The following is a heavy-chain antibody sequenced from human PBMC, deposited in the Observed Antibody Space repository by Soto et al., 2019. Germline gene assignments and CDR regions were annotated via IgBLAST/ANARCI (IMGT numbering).Heavy chain of an antibody. Sequence: ASVKVSCKASGYTFTSYEINWVRQATGQGLEWMGWMNPNSGNTGYAQKFQGRVTMTRNTSISTAYMELSSLRSEDTAVYYCARAEVGYYDLNYYYYGMDVWGQGTTVTGSS. CDR2: MNPNSGNT. D-gene: IGHD3-22*01. J-gene: IGHJ6*02. CDR1: GYTFTSYE. CDR3: ARAEVGYYDLNYYYYGMDV. V-gene: IGHV1-8*01.